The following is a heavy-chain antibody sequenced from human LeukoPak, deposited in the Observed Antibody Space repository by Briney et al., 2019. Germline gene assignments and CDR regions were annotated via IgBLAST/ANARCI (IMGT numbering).Heavy chain of an antibody. D-gene: IGHD2-21*02. CDR3: ARRSVVVTATDFDY. Sequence: ASVKVSCKASGYTFTGYYMHWVRQAPGQGLEWMGWINPNSGGTNYAQKFQGRVTMTRDTSISTAYMEPSRLRSDDTAVYYCARRSVVVTATDFDYWGQGTLVTVSS. CDR1: GYTFTGYY. J-gene: IGHJ4*02. V-gene: IGHV1-2*02. CDR2: INPNSGGT.